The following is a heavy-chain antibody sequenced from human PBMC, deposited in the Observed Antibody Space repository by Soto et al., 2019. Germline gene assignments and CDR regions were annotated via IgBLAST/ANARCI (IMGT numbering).Heavy chain of an antibody. V-gene: IGHV3-66*01. D-gene: IGHD6-13*01. CDR1: GFTVSSNY. CDR2: IYSGGST. Sequence: PGGSLRLSCAASGFTVSSNYMSWVRQAPGKGLEWVSVIYSGGSTYYADSVKGRFTISRDNSKNTLYLQMNSLRAEDTAVYYCAREEAGRSYFDYWGQGTLVTVSS. CDR3: AREEAGRSYFDY. J-gene: IGHJ4*02.